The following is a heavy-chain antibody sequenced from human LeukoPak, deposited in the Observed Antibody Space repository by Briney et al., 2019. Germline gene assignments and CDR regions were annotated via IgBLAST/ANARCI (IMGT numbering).Heavy chain of an antibody. CDR2: ISYTGST. CDR1: GGSISGYY. CDR3: ARGGYDYSDY. V-gene: IGHV4-59*01. D-gene: IGHD5-12*01. Sequence: SETLSLTCTVSGGSISGYYWSWIRQPPGKGLDWIGYISYTGSTDYNPSLKSRVTISVDTSKHQFSLKLSSVTAADTAVYYCARGGYDYSDYWGQGTLVTVSS. J-gene: IGHJ4*02.